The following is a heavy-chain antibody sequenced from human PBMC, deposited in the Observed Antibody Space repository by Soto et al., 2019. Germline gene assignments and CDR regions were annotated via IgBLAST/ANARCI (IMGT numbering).Heavy chain of an antibody. CDR3: AKDSGSSGYSQDY. V-gene: IGHV3-30*18. CDR1: GCTFSSYG. D-gene: IGHD3-22*01. Sequence: QVQLVESGGGVVQPGRSLRLSCAASGCTFSSYGMHWVRQAPGKGLEWVAVISYDGSNKYYADSVKGRFTISRDNSKNTLYLQMNSLRAEDTAVYYCAKDSGSSGYSQDYWGQGTLVTVSS. J-gene: IGHJ4*02. CDR2: ISYDGSNK.